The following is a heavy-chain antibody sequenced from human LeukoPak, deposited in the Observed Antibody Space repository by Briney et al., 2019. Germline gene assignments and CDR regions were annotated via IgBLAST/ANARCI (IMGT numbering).Heavy chain of an antibody. Sequence: SETLSLTCTVSGGSLSSYYWSWIRQPPGKGLEWIGCIYYSGSTNYNPSLKSRVTISVDTSKNQFSLKLSSVTAADTAVYYCARFQYYYDSSPRYMDVWGKGTTVTVSS. D-gene: IGHD3-22*01. CDR2: IYYSGST. CDR3: ARFQYYYDSSPRYMDV. CDR1: GGSLSSYY. V-gene: IGHV4-59*01. J-gene: IGHJ6*03.